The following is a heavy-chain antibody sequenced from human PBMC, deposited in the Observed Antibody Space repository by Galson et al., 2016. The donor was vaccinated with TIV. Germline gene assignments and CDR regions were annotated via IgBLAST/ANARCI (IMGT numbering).Heavy chain of an antibody. CDR3: VKEPFSTVLYGFDD. CDR2: ITGSGGRT. J-gene: IGHJ3*01. Sequence: SLRLSCAASGFKFTDFAMDWVRRPPGKGLEWVSGITGSGGRTDYGVSVKGRFIVSRDNSKKTLYLQLNSLTADDTALYYCVKEPFSTVLYGFDDWGQGTKVTVSS. D-gene: IGHD2/OR15-2a*01. CDR1: GFKFTDFA. V-gene: IGHV3-23*01.